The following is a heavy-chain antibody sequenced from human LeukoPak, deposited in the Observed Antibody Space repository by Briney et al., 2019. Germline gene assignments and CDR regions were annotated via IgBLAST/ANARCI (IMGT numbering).Heavy chain of an antibody. Sequence: GGSLRLSCAASGFTFSSYGMHWVRQAPGKGLEWVAVISYDGSNKYYADSVKGRFTISRDNSKNTLYLQMNSLRAEDMAVYYCATAVAGTCFDYWGQGTLVTVSS. CDR3: ATAVAGTCFDY. J-gene: IGHJ4*02. CDR2: ISYDGSNK. CDR1: GFTFSSYG. D-gene: IGHD6-19*01. V-gene: IGHV3-30*03.